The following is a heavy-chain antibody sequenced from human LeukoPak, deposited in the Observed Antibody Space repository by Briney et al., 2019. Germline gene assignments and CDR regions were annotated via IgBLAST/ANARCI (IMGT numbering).Heavy chain of an antibody. J-gene: IGHJ4*02. Sequence: GGSLRLSCAASGFTFSSYRMHWVRHAPGKGLVWVSRINSDGSSTSYADSVKGRFTISRDNAKNTLYLQMNSLRAEDTAVYYCARAYYGSGSHDYWGQGTLVTVSS. CDR1: GFTFSSYR. CDR3: ARAYYGSGSHDY. CDR2: INSDGSST. V-gene: IGHV3-74*01. D-gene: IGHD3-10*01.